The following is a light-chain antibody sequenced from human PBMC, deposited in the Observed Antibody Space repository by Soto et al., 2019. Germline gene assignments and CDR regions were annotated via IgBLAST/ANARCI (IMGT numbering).Light chain of an antibody. CDR3: QQYGSSPFT. J-gene: IGKJ3*01. V-gene: IGKV3-20*01. CDR2: GTS. CDR1: QNVGSSY. Sequence: EIVWTQSPGTLSLSPGERATLSCRASQNVGSSYLAWYQQKPGQAPRLLIYGTSSRATAITDRISGGWSGTDFTLTSSRLEAEDCAVYYCQQYGSSPFTFGPGTKVDIK.